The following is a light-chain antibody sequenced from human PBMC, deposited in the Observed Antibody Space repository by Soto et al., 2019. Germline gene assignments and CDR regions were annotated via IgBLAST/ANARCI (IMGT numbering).Light chain of an antibody. J-gene: IGKJ3*01. V-gene: IGKV3D-20*01. CDR1: QTVNSNY. CDR2: EAS. Sequence: EIVLTQSPATLSLSPGDRATISCEASQTVNSNYLAWYQQKPGLAPRLLIYEASSRATGIPDRFSGSGSGTDFTLTISSLEPEDFTVYYCQQYVSSPFTFGPGTKVDIK. CDR3: QQYVSSPFT.